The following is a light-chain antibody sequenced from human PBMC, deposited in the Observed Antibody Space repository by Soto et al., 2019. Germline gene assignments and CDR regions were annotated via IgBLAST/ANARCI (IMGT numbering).Light chain of an antibody. Sequence: ESVLTQSPGTLSLSPGERATLSCRAIQSVASNFLAWYQQKPGQAPRLLIYGASSRATDIPDRFSGSGSGTVFPLITTILEPDDLAFYYCQQYGSSYSFGQGTKLEI. CDR2: GAS. CDR3: QQYGSSYS. J-gene: IGKJ2*03. V-gene: IGKV3-20*01. CDR1: QSVASNF.